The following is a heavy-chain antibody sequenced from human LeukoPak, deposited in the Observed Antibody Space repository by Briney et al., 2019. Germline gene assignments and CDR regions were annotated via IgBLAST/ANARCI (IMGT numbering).Heavy chain of an antibody. V-gene: IGHV1-8*01. Sequence: ASVKVSCKASRYTFTSYDINWVREAAGHGLEWMGWMNPNTGCTGYAQRFQGRITMARDTSINTAYMELTNLRSEDTAIYYCARLSQTPDYYTLGGYYYLGYWGQGTPVTVSS. CDR2: MNPNTGCT. CDR3: ARLSQTPDYYTLGGYYYLGY. J-gene: IGHJ4*02. CDR1: RYTFTSYD. D-gene: IGHD3-10*01.